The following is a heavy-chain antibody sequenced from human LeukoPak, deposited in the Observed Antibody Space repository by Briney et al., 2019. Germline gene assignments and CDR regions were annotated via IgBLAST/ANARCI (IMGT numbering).Heavy chain of an antibody. CDR3: ATHMTTVTTGFDY. Sequence: GGSLRLSCTASGFTFSNYAMSWVRQAPGKGLEWVSVISGSGTSTYYADSVKGRFTISRDNSKHTLYLQMNSLRAEDTAVYYCATHMTTVTTGFDYWGQGTLVTVSS. J-gene: IGHJ4*02. D-gene: IGHD4-17*01. CDR2: ISGSGTST. CDR1: GFTFSNYA. V-gene: IGHV3-23*01.